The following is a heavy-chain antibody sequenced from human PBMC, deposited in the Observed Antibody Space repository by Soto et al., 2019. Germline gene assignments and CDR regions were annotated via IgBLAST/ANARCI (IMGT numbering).Heavy chain of an antibody. Sequence: QVQLQESGPGLVKPSETLSLTCSVSGDSVSTYYWSWIRQSPGKGLEWIGNIYNSGNTNYNPSLKSRVTISVDTAKNQISLKLSSVTAADTAVYYCARGSHYYDSSGYYYRHFDYWGQGTLVTFSS. J-gene: IGHJ4*02. CDR2: IYNSGNT. V-gene: IGHV4-59*02. CDR1: GDSVSTYY. CDR3: ARGSHYYDSSGYYYRHFDY. D-gene: IGHD3-22*01.